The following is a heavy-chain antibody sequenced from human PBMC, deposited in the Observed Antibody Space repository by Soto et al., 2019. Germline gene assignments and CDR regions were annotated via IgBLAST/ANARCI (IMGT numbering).Heavy chain of an antibody. D-gene: IGHD6-19*01. V-gene: IGHV4-34*01. Sequence: PSETLSLTCAVYGGSFSGYYWSWIRQPPGKGLEWIGEINHSGSTNYNPSLKSRVTISVDTSKNQFSLKLSSVTAADTAVYYCARDPGYSSGWYYFDYWGQGTLVTVSS. J-gene: IGHJ4*02. CDR1: GGSFSGYY. CDR3: ARDPGYSSGWYYFDY. CDR2: INHSGST.